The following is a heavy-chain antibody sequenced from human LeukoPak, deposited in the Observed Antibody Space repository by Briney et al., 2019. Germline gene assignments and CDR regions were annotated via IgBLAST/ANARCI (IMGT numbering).Heavy chain of an antibody. Sequence: ASVKVSCKASGYTFTGYYMHWARQAPGQGLEWMGWINPNSGGTNYAQKFQGRVTMTRDTSISTAYMELSRLRSDDTAVYYCVLMVYAFADYEYFDYWGQGTLVTVSS. V-gene: IGHV1-2*02. J-gene: IGHJ4*02. CDR1: GYTFTGYY. CDR2: INPNSGGT. CDR3: VLMVYAFADYEYFDY. D-gene: IGHD2-8*01.